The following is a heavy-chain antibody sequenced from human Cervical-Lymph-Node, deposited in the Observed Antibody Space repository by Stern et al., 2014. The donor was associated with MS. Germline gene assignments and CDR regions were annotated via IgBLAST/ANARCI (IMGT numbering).Heavy chain of an antibody. CDR2: INPGTRRT. V-gene: IGHV1-3*01. J-gene: IGHJ4*02. CDR1: GYTFSNYA. CDR3: GRSWGVDTVTGFFH. D-gene: IGHD5-18*01. Sequence: VQLVESGPEVKKPGASVNVSCKGSGYTFSNYAIHWVRQAPGQKLEWMGWINPGTRRTKYYQNLQGKVPITTDTSANPRNLQIRSLRSEDTSVYYCGRSWGVDTVTGFFHWGQGTLVTVSA.